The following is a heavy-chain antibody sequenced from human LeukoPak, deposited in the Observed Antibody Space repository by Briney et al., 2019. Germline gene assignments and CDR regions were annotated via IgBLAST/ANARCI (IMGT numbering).Heavy chain of an antibody. CDR3: ARDLTRNDQNYYYYYMDV. D-gene: IGHD1-1*01. CDR1: GGSISSYY. V-gene: IGHV4-4*07. CDR2: IYTSGST. Sequence: SETLSLTCTVSGGSISSYYWSWIRQPAGKGLEWIGRIYTSGSTNYNPSLKSRVTMSVDTSKNQFSLKLSSATAADTAVYYCARDLTRNDQNYYYYYMDVWGKGTTVTVSS. J-gene: IGHJ6*03.